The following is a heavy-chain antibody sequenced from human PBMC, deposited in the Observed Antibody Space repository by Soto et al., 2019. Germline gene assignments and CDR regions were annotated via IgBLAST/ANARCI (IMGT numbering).Heavy chain of an antibody. V-gene: IGHV5-51*01. CDR1: GDSFTSYW. D-gene: IGHD6-25*01. CDR3: ARQAATTTSHYYYGMDV. J-gene: IGHJ6*02. Sequence: GESLKISFKGSGDSFTSYWIGWVRQIPGKGLEWMGIMYPGDSDSIYSPSFQGQVTISADKSISTAYLQWSSLKASDTAMYYCARQAATTTSHYYYGMDVWGQGTTVTVS. CDR2: MYPGDSDS.